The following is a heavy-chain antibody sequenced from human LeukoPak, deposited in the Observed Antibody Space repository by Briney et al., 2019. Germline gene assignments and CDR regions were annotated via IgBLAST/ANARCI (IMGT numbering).Heavy chain of an antibody. J-gene: IGHJ5*02. CDR3: ARGGYYGSGNDFRFDP. CDR1: GGSISSYY. Sequence: SETLSLTCTVSGGSISSYYWSWIRQSPGKGLECIGYIHYTGSTNYNPSPKSRVTISVETSKNQFSLKLKSVTAADTAVYYCARGGYYGSGNDFRFDPWGQGTLVTVSS. V-gene: IGHV4-59*01. CDR2: IHYTGST. D-gene: IGHD3-10*01.